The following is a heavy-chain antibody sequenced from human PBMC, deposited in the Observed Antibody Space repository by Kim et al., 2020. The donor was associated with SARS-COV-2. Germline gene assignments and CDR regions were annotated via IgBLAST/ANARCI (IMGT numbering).Heavy chain of an antibody. CDR1: GFSFSVSA. J-gene: IGHJ4*02. Sequence: GGSLRLSCTASGFSFSVSAMHWVRQASGKGLEWVARIRSRSNNSTTAFSASVPCRFTVSRDDSENKAYLQMNNLKSEDTAMYYCLWRRFQNITLPGGGSDYWGQGTLVTVLS. D-gene: IGHD6-19*01. CDR3: LWRRFQNITLPGGGSDY. CDR2: IRSRSNNSTT. V-gene: IGHV3-73*01.